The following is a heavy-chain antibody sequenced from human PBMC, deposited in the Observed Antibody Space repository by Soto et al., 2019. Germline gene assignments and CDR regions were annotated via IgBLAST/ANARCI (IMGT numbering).Heavy chain of an antibody. J-gene: IGHJ6*02. Sequence: GGSLRLSCAASGFTFSSYGMHWVRQAPGKGLEWVAVISYDGSNKYYADSVKGRFAISRDNSKNTLYLQMNSLRAEDTAVYYCAKVTGYCSSTSCSRDYYYYYGMDVWGQGTKVTVSS. D-gene: IGHD2-2*01. CDR3: AKVTGYCSSTSCSRDYYYYYGMDV. CDR1: GFTFSSYG. V-gene: IGHV3-30*18. CDR2: ISYDGSNK.